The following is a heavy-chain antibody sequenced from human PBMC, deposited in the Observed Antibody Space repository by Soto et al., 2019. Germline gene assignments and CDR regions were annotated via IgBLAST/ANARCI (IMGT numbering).Heavy chain of an antibody. CDR2: ITSGGRT. V-gene: IGHV3-23*01. J-gene: IGHJ4*02. Sequence: EVQLLESGGGLVQPGGSLRLSCSASGFTFSSSGMSWVRQAPGKGLEWVSLITSGGRTYYADSVKGHFTISRDNSDNTLYLQMNSVRVEDTAVYYCAKAFDSGTNNNFDYWGRGTLVTVSS. CDR1: GFTFSSSG. CDR3: AKAFDSGTNNNFDY. D-gene: IGHD1-26*01.